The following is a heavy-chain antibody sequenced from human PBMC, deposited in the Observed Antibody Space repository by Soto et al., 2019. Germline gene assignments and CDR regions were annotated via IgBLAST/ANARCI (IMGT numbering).Heavy chain of an antibody. V-gene: IGHV3-23*01. J-gene: IGHJ4*02. D-gene: IGHD3-3*01. CDR1: GFTFSSHA. CDR2: ISGSGGST. Sequence: PGGSLRLSCVASGFTFSSHAMSWVRQAPGKGLEWVSVISGSGGSTYYADSVKGRFTISRDNSKNRVYLQMNNLRAEDTAVYYCSNAPYDFCSGYYGILVYWDQGTLVTVSS. CDR3: SNAPYDFCSGYYGILVY.